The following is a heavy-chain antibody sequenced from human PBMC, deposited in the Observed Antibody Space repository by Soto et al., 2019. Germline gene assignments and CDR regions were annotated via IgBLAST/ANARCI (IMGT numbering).Heavy chain of an antibody. V-gene: IGHV3-30*18. CDR1: GFTFSSYG. Sequence: QVQLVESGGGVVQPGRSLRLSCAASGFTFSSYGMHWVRQAPGKGLEWVAVISYDGSNKYYADSVKGRFTISRDNSKNTLYLQMNSLRAEDTAVYYCAKDSGGRSITIFGVVILLDSMDVWGQGTTVTVSS. CDR3: AKDSGGRSITIFGVVILLDSMDV. D-gene: IGHD3-3*01. J-gene: IGHJ6*02. CDR2: ISYDGSNK.